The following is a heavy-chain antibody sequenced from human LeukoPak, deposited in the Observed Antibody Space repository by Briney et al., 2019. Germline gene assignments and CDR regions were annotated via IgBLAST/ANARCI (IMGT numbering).Heavy chain of an antibody. V-gene: IGHV1-2*02. CDR3: ARDLGISGWYAPPLGYFDY. D-gene: IGHD6-19*01. J-gene: IGHJ4*02. CDR2: INTKSGAT. CDR1: GYTFTSYA. Sequence: GASVKVSCKASGYTFTSYAMNWVRQAPGQGLEWLGWINTKSGATNYAQNFQGRVTMTRDTSMSTTYMELKRLRSDDTAVYYCARDLGISGWYAPPLGYFDYWGQGTLLTVSS.